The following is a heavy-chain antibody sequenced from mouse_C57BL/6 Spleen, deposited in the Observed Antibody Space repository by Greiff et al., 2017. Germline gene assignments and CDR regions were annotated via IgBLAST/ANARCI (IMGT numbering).Heavy chain of an antibody. J-gene: IGHJ2*01. CDR2: IDPANGNT. D-gene: IGHD2-3*01. V-gene: IGHV14-3*01. Sequence: VQLKESVAELVRPGASVKLSCTASGFNFTNTYMHWVKQRPEQGLEWIGRIDPANGNTKYAPKFQGKATITADTSSNTAYLQLSSLTSEDSAVCYCADGYYDYLDYWGQGTTLTVSS. CDR3: ADGYYDYLDY. CDR1: GFNFTNTY.